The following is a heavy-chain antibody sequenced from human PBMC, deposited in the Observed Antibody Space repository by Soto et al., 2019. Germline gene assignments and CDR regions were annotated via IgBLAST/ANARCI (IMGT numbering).Heavy chain of an antibody. CDR3: AGLRGYAGSPIDY. Sequence: SETLSLTCTVSGGSIISGYWSWIRQPPGKGLEWIGYISHSGNTNYNPSVKSRVTLSVDTPKNQFSLRLSSVTTADTAVYYCAGLRGYAGSPIDYWGQGTLVTVS. CDR1: GGSIISGY. D-gene: IGHD2-15*01. J-gene: IGHJ4*02. V-gene: IGHV4-59*01. CDR2: ISHSGNT.